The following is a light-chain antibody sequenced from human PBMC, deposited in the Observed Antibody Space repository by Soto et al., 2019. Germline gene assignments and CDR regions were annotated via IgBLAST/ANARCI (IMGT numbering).Light chain of an antibody. J-gene: IGLJ1*01. CDR1: SSNIGTNA. CDR3: AAWDDSLNGYV. V-gene: IGLV1-44*01. Sequence: SVLPQPPSASGTPGQMVTISCSGGSSNIGTNAVNWYQQLPGTAPKLLIYNNNQRPSGVPDRFSGSKSGTSASLAISGLQSEDEADHYCAAWDDSLNGYVFGTGTKVTVL. CDR2: NNN.